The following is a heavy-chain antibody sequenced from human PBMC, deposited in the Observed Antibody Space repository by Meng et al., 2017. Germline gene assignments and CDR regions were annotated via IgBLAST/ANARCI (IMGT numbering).Heavy chain of an antibody. CDR2: INPKSGDT. J-gene: IGHJ6*02. D-gene: IGHD6-13*01. Sequence: ASVKVSCKASGYTFPDYWLHWVRRAPGQGLEWMGRINPKSGDTHYAQRFQGRVTMTGDTSISTAYMELSGLRSDDTAMYYCATPTKAAAGKNDYYYGMDVWGQGTTVTVSS. CDR3: ATPTKAAAGKNDYYYGMDV. CDR1: GYTFPDYW. V-gene: IGHV1-2*06.